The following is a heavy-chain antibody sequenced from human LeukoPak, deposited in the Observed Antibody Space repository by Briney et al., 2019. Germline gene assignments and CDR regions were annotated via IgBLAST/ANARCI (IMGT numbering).Heavy chain of an antibody. CDR2: ISGSGGST. D-gene: IGHD3-10*01. V-gene: IGHV3-23*01. J-gene: IGHJ4*02. CDR3: AKLPNAVLLWFGGYFDY. Sequence: GGSLRLSCAASGFTFSSYGMHWVRQAPGKGLEWVSAISGSGGSTYYADSVKGRFTISRDNSKNTLYLQMNSLRAEDTAVYYCAKLPNAVLLWFGGYFDYWGQGTLVTVSS. CDR1: GFTFSSYG.